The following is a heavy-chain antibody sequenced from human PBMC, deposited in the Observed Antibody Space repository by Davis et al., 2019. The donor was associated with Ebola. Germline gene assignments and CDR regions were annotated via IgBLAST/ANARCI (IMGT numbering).Heavy chain of an antibody. D-gene: IGHD1-26*01. CDR3: ARGPFSGSPATPDY. V-gene: IGHV4-34*01. CDR2: INHSGST. Sequence: PSETLSLTCAVYGGSFSGYYWSWIRQPPGKGLEWIGEINHSGSTNYNPSLKSRVTISVDTSKNQFSLKLSSVTAADTAVYYCARGPFSGSPATPDYWGQGTLVTVSS. CDR1: GGSFSGYY. J-gene: IGHJ4*02.